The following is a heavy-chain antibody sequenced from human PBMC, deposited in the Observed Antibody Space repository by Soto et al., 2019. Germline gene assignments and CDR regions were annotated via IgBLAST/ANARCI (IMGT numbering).Heavy chain of an antibody. Sequence: SETLSLTCTVSGGSISSYYWSWIRQPPGKGLEWIGYIYYSGSTNYNPSLKSRVTISVGTSKNQFSLKLSSVTAADTAVYYCARDGRPXLGYCSSTSCSYNWFDPWGQGTLVTVSS. CDR2: IYYSGST. J-gene: IGHJ5*02. D-gene: IGHD2-2*01. CDR1: GGSISSYY. V-gene: IGHV4-59*01. CDR3: ARDGRPXLGYCSSTSCSYNWFDP.